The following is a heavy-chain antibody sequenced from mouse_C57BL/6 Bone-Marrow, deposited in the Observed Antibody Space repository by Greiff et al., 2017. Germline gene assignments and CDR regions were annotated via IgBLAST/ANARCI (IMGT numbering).Heavy chain of an antibody. CDR1: GFTFTDYY. Sequence: EVQLQQSGAELVRPGASVKLSCTASGFTFTDYYMHWVKQRPEQGLEWIGWIDPENGDTEYDSKFQGKATLTAATSSNTAYLQLSSLTSEDTAVYYCTTDGGYAMDYWGQGTSVTVSS. CDR3: TTDGGYAMDY. V-gene: IGHV14-4*01. J-gene: IGHJ4*01. D-gene: IGHD2-3*01. CDR2: IDPENGDT.